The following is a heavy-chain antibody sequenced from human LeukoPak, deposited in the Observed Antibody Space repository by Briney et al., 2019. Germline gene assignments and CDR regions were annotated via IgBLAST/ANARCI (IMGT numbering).Heavy chain of an antibody. CDR1: GFTFTSSV. V-gene: IGHV1-58*01. CDR2: IVVGSGNT. D-gene: IGHD3-10*01. CDR3: AADRAGSYLRFVY. Sequence: GTSVKVSSKASGFTFTSSVVQWVRQARGQRLEWIGWIVVGSGNTNYAQKFQERVTITRDMSTSTAYMELSSLRFEDTAVYYCAADRAGSYLRFVYWGQGTPVTVSS. J-gene: IGHJ4*02.